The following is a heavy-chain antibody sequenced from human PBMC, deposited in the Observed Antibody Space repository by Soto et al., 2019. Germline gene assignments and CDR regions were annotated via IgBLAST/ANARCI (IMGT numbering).Heavy chain of an antibody. Sequence: ASVKVSCKVSGYTLTELSMHWVRQAPGKGLEWMGGFDPEDGETIYAQKFQGRVTMTEDTSTDTAYMELSSLRSEDTAVYYYATDWSTVTTGSFGWYFDLWGRGTLVTVSS. D-gene: IGHD4-17*01. V-gene: IGHV1-24*01. CDR2: FDPEDGET. CDR1: GYTLTELS. CDR3: ATDWSTVTTGSFGWYFDL. J-gene: IGHJ2*01.